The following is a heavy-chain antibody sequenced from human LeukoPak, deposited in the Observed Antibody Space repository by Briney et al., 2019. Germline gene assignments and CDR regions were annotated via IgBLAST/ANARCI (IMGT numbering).Heavy chain of an antibody. CDR3: AKFKGHYYYDSSGYCDN. V-gene: IGHV3-23*01. CDR2: ISAADGDNT. D-gene: IGHD3-22*01. J-gene: IGHJ4*02. CDR1: GFTFRNYA. Sequence: GGSLRLSCAASGFTFRNYAMGWVRQAPGKGLEWVSVISAADGDNTYYADSVKGRFSISRDNSNYTLHLQMNSLRAEDTAVFYRAKFKGHYYYDSSGYCDNWGQGTLVTVSS.